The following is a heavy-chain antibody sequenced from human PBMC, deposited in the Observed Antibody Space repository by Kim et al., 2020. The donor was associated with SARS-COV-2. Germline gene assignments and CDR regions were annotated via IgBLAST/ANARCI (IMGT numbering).Heavy chain of an antibody. Sequence: GGSLRLSCAASGFTFSKYAMHWVRQAPGKGLEWVAFISYDGNAKYDADSVKGRFTISRDKSKNTLYLQMNSLRAEDTAVYYCAREGGSSGSSMDIWGQGTLVSVSS. CDR3: AREGGSSGSSMDI. D-gene: IGHD1-26*01. CDR2: ISYDGNAK. V-gene: IGHV3-30-3*01. J-gene: IGHJ3*02. CDR1: GFTFSKYA.